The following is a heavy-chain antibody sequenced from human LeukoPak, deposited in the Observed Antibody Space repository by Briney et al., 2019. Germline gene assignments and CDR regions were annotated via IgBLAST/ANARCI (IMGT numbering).Heavy chain of an antibody. J-gene: IGHJ5*02. V-gene: IGHV4-34*01. D-gene: IGHD2-2*01. CDR3: ARSLVVVPAATNWFDP. CDR1: GGSFSGYY. CDR2: INHSGNT. Sequence: PSETLSLTCAVYGGSFSGYYWSWIRQPPGKGLEWIGEINHSGNTNYNPSLKSRVTISVDTSKNQFSLKLSSVTAADTAVYYCARSLVVVPAATNWFDPWGQGTLVTVSS.